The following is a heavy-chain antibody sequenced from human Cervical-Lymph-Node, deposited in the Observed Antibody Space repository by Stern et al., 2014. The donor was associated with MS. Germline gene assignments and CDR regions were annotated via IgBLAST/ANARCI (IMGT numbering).Heavy chain of an antibody. CDR1: GFTFSSYG. J-gene: IGHJ4*02. CDR2: TSYDGNPK. V-gene: IGHV3-30*03. Sequence: VQLEESGGAVVQPGRSLRLSCAASGFTFSSYGMHWVRQAPGKGLEWVTGTSYDGNPKYYAATVKGRFTISRDNSKNTLHLQMNSVTPDDTAIYYCARDYEDTSMLVDHWGQGTLVTVSS. CDR3: ARDYEDTSMLVDH. D-gene: IGHD2-8*01.